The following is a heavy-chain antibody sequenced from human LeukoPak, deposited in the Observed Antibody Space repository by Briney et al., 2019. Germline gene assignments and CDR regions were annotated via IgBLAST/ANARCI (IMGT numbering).Heavy chain of an antibody. CDR1: GFTFSSNE. Sequence: PGGSLRLSCAASGFTFSSNEMSWVRQSPGKGLEWVSSISGCSTYYSDSVQGRFTISRDNSKRTLFLQMNSLRAEDTAFYYCAKAELGVDTFFDYWGQGTLVTVSS. J-gene: IGHJ4*02. CDR3: AKAELGVDTFFDY. V-gene: IGHV3-38-3*01. D-gene: IGHD3-3*01. CDR2: ISGCST.